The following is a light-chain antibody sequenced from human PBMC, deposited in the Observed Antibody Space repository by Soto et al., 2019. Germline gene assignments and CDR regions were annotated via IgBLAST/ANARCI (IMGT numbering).Light chain of an antibody. V-gene: IGLV1-40*01. CDR3: QSYDSSLSGYV. CDR2: ANT. CDR1: MRDVGAYNL. Sequence: QSVLTQPASVSGSAGQSITISCSGTMRDVGAYNLVSWYQQHPGTAPKLLIYANTNRPSGVPDRFAGSKSGTSASLAITGLRAEDEADYYCQSYDSSLSGYVFGTGTKLTVL. J-gene: IGLJ1*01.